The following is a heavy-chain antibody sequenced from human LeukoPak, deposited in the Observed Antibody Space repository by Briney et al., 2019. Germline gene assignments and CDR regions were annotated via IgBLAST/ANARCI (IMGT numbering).Heavy chain of an antibody. CDR2: ISGSGGST. D-gene: IGHD3-16*02. J-gene: IGHJ4*02. V-gene: IGHV3-23*01. CDR1: GFTFSSYA. CDR3: AKTIYDYVWGSYRYALDY. Sequence: GGSLRLPCAASGFTFSSYAMSWVRQAPGKGLEWASAISGSGGSTYYADSVKGRFTISRDNSKNTLYLQMNSLRAEDTAVYYCAKTIYDYVWGSYRYALDYWGQGTLVTVSS.